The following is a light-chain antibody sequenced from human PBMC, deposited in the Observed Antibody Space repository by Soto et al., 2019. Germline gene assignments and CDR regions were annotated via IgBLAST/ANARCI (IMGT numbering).Light chain of an antibody. CDR2: DDT. CDR1: NIGSKH. V-gene: IGLV3-21*02. Sequence: SYELTQPPSVSVAPGQTARITCGGNNIGSKHVHWYQQRPGQAPVLVVYDDTDRPSGIPERFSGSNSGNMATLIISRVEAGDEADYYCQVWDRNTDHYVCGTGTKVTVL. J-gene: IGLJ1*01. CDR3: QVWDRNTDHYV.